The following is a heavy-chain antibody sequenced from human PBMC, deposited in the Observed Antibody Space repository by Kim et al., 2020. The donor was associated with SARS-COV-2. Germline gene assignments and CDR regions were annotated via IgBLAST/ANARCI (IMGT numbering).Heavy chain of an antibody. V-gene: IGHV3-48*03. Sequence: GGSLRLSCAASGFTFSSYEMNWVRQAPGKGLEWVSYITSSGSTIYYADSVKGRFTISRDNAKNSLYLQMNSLRAEDTAVYYCASARAHITIFGVVPPGFDYWGQGPPVT. CDR1: GFTFSSYE. CDR2: ITSSGSTI. J-gene: IGHJ4*02. CDR3: ASARAHITIFGVVPPGFDY. D-gene: IGHD3-3*01.